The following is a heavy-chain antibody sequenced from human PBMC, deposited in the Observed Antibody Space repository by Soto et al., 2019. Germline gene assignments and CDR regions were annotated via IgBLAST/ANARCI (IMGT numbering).Heavy chain of an antibody. CDR3: ARGFLGYCSGGSSYVGHYYYYYGMDV. D-gene: IGHD2-15*01. Sequence: PSETLSLTCAVYGGSFSGYYWSWIRQPPGKGLEWIGEINHSGSTNYNPSLKSRVTISVDTSKNQFSLKLSSVTAADTAVYYCARGFLGYCSGGSSYVGHYYYYYGMDVWGQGTTVT. V-gene: IGHV4-34*01. CDR1: GGSFSGYY. J-gene: IGHJ6*02. CDR2: INHSGST.